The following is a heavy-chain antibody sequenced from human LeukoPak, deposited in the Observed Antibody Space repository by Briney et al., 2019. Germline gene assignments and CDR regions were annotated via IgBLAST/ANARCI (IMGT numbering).Heavy chain of an antibody. CDR3: ARRDYESSGYYWFDY. J-gene: IGHJ4*02. CDR1: GYSFTTYW. CDR2: IYPGDSDT. D-gene: IGHD3-22*01. V-gene: IGHV5-51*01. Sequence: GESLNISCECSGYSFTTYWIGWVRQMPGKGLDWMEIIYPGDSDTRYSPSFQGQVTISADKSISTAYLQWSSLKASDTAMYYCARRDYESSGYYWFDYWGQGTLVTVSS.